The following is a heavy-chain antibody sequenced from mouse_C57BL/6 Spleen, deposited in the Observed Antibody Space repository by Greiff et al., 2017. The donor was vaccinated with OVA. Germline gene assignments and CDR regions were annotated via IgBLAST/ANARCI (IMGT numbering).Heavy chain of an antibody. Sequence: GGGLVQPKGSLKLSCAASGFSFNTYAMNWVRQAPGKGLEWVARIRSKSNNYATYYADSVKDRFTISRDDSESMLYLQMNNLKTEDTAMYYCVSYDYDEAYWGQGTLVTVSA. J-gene: IGHJ3*01. CDR1: GFSFNTYA. CDR3: VSYDYDEAY. CDR2: IRSKSNNYAT. V-gene: IGHV10-1*01. D-gene: IGHD2-4*01.